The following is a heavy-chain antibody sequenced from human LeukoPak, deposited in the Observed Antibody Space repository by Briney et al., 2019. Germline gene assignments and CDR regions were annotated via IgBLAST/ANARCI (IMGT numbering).Heavy chain of an antibody. CDR1: GYPFTDYW. J-gene: IGHJ4*02. CDR2: IYPGDSDT. D-gene: IGHD6-13*01. Sequence: GESLKISCKGSGYPFTDYWIGWVRPMPGKGLELMGIIYPGDSDTRYSPSFQGQVTISADKSISTAYLQWSSLKASDSAMYYCARYSNSEFDYWGQGTLVTVSS. V-gene: IGHV5-51*01. CDR3: ARYSNSEFDY.